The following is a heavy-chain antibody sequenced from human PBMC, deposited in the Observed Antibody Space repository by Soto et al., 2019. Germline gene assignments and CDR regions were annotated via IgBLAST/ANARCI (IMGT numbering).Heavy chain of an antibody. J-gene: IGHJ6*02. Sequence: LRLSCAASGFTFSSYEMHWVRQAPGKGLEWVAAISYDGINKYYADSVKGRFTISRDNAQNTLYLQVNSLRVEGTAVYYCARQRISGQRIYGVDVWGQGTTVTVSS. D-gene: IGHD6-25*01. CDR1: GFTFSSYE. CDR3: ARQRISGQRIYGVDV. CDR2: ISYDGINK. V-gene: IGHV3-30-3*01.